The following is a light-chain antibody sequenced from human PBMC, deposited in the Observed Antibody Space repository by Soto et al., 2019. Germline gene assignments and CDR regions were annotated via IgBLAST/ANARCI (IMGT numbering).Light chain of an antibody. J-gene: IGKJ2*01. CDR2: GAS. CDR1: QSVSSY. Sequence: EIVLTQSPATLSLSPGERATLSCRASQSVSSYLAWYQQKPGQAPRLLIDGASNRATGIPARFSGSGSGTDFTLTISSLEPEDFAVYYCQQRSNWPYTFGQGTKLEIK. V-gene: IGKV3-11*01. CDR3: QQRSNWPYT.